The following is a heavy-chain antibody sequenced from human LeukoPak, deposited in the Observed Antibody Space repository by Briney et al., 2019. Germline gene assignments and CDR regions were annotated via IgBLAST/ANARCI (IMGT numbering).Heavy chain of an antibody. Sequence: PGRSLGLSCAASGFTFSSYGMHWVRQAPGKGLEWVAVIWYDGSNKYYADSVKGRFTISRDNSKNTLYLQMNSLRAEDSAVYYCARELPPLVKYYFDYWGQGTLVTVSS. D-gene: IGHD1-26*01. CDR2: IWYDGSNK. V-gene: IGHV3-33*08. CDR3: ARELPPLVKYYFDY. J-gene: IGHJ4*02. CDR1: GFTFSSYG.